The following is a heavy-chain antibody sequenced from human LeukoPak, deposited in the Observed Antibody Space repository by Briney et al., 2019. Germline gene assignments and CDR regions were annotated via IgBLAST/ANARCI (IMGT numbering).Heavy chain of an antibody. CDR3: AREGTAMAYFDY. CDR1: RFTFSSYA. CDR2: ISYDGSDK. Sequence: GGSLRLSCAASRFTFSSYAMHWVRQAPGKGPEWVAVISYDGSDKYYADSVKGRFTISRDNSKNTLYLQMNSLRAEDTAVYYCAREGTAMAYFDYWGQGTPVTVSS. V-gene: IGHV3-30*04. D-gene: IGHD5-18*01. J-gene: IGHJ4*02.